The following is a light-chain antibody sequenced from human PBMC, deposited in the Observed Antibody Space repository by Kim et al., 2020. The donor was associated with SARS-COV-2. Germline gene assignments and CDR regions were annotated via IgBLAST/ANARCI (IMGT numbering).Light chain of an antibody. V-gene: IGKV3-15*01. J-gene: IGKJ4*01. CDR3: LQYNNWPPLT. Sequence: SPGERATLSCRASQSVTSNLAWYQQKPGQAPRLLVYGASTRATGVPTRFSGSGSGTEFTLTISSLQSEDFAIYYCLQYNNWPPLTFGGGTRVEI. CDR1: QSVTSN. CDR2: GAS.